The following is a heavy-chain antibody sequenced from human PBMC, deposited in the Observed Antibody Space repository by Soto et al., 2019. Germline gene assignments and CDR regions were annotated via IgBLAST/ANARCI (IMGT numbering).Heavy chain of an antibody. CDR3: ARQDTRYYYGSGPNWFDP. Sequence: SETLSLTCTVSGGSISSSSYYWGWIRQPPGKGLEWIGSIYYSGSTYYNPSLKSRVTISVDTSKNQFSLKLSSVTAADTAVYYCARQDTRYYYGSGPNWFDPGAREPWSPSPQ. CDR2: IYYSGST. J-gene: IGHJ5*02. D-gene: IGHD3-10*01. CDR1: GGSISSSSYY. V-gene: IGHV4-39*01.